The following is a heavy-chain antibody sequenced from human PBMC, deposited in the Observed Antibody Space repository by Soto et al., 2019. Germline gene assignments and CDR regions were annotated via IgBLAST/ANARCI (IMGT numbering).Heavy chain of an antibody. D-gene: IGHD6-6*01. CDR2: IWYDGSNK. Sequence: GGSLRLSCAASGFTFSRYGMHWVRQAPGKGLEWVAVIWYDGSNKYYADSVKGRFTISRDNSKNTLYLQMNSLRAEDTAVYYCARVEGSSDYYYGMDVWGQGTTVTVSS. CDR1: GFTFSRYG. V-gene: IGHV3-33*01. J-gene: IGHJ6*02. CDR3: ARVEGSSDYYYGMDV.